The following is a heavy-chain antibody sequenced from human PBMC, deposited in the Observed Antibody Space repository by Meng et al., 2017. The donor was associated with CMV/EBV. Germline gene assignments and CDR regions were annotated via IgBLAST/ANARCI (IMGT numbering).Heavy chain of an antibody. J-gene: IGHJ4*02. V-gene: IGHV3-21*01. Sequence: EVQLVESGGGLVKPGGSLRLSCAGSGFTFSSYSMNWVRQAPGKGLEWVSSISSSSSYIYYADSVKGRFTISRDNAKNSLYLQMNSLRAEDTAVYYCARDLERTYYYDSSGYSFFDYWGQGTLVTVST. D-gene: IGHD3-22*01. CDR2: ISSSSSYI. CDR3: ARDLERTYYYDSSGYSFFDY. CDR1: GFTFSSYS.